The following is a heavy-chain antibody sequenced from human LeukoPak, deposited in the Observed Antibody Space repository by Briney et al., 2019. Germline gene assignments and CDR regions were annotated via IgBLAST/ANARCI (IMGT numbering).Heavy chain of an antibody. CDR2: IYYSGST. D-gene: IGHD5-18*01. V-gene: IGHV4-30-4*08. Sequence: SETLSLTCTVSGGSISSGDYYWSWIRQPPGKGLEWIGYIYYSGSTYYDPSLKSRVTISVDTSKNQFSLKLSSVTAADTAVYYCARGGYSYGYFDYWGQGTLVTVSS. CDR1: GGSISSGDYY. CDR3: ARGGYSYGYFDY. J-gene: IGHJ4*02.